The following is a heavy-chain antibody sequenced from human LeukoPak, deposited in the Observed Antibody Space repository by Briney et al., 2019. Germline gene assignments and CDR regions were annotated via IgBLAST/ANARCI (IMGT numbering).Heavy chain of an antibody. CDR1: GFSVGGEY. D-gene: IGHD6-19*01. CDR2: IYSGGTT. CDR3: ARRTGVATT. J-gene: IGHJ5*02. V-gene: IGHV3-66*02. Sequence: PGGSPRLSCAASGFSVGGEYMGWVRQAPGKGLEWVSVIYSGGTTYHADSVKGRFSISRDNHKNTLYLQMNSLRTEDTAVFYCARRTGVATTWGQGTLVTVSS.